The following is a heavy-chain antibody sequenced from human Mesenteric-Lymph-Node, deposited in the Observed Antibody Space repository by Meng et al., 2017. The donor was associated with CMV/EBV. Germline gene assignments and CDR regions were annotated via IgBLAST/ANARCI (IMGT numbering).Heavy chain of an antibody. D-gene: IGHD6-6*01. Sequence: GGSLRLSCAACGFTFSRNDIFWVRQPTGQGLEWVSAIGSAGATYYPGSVKGQFTISRENAKNSLYLQMDSLRAGDTAVYYCVREMTARGVDAFDMWGQGTMVTVSS. CDR1: GFTFSRND. V-gene: IGHV3-13*03. J-gene: IGHJ3*02. CDR2: IGSAGAT. CDR3: VREMTARGVDAFDM.